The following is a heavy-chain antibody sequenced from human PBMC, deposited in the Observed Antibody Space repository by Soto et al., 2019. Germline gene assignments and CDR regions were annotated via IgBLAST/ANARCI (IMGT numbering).Heavy chain of an antibody. J-gene: IGHJ4*02. V-gene: IGHV4-4*02. CDR2: IYHSGSA. D-gene: IGHD3-10*01. Sequence: QVHLQESGPGLVRPSGTLSLTCAVSGASLSSTTIYNWWSWVRKPPGKGLEWIGEIYHSGSANYNPSLKSRVTMSVDKSTNQFSLELTSVTAADTAIYYCARMMGVTLIDFWGQGTLVIVSS. CDR1: GASLSSTTIYNW. CDR3: ARMMGVTLIDF.